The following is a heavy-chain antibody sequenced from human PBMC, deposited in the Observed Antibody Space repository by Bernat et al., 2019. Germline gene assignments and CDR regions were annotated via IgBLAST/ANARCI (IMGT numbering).Heavy chain of an antibody. D-gene: IGHD3-10*01. CDR1: GFTFSSYA. V-gene: IGHV3-23*01. J-gene: IGHJ5*02. CDR3: AKDSTMVRGESNWFDP. Sequence: EVQLLESGGGLVQPGGSLRLSCAASGFTFSSYAMSWVRQAPGKGLEWVSAISGSGGSTYYADSVKGRFTISRDNSKNTLYLQMNSLRAEDTAVYYCAKDSTMVRGESNWFDPWGQGTLVTVSS. CDR2: ISGSGGST.